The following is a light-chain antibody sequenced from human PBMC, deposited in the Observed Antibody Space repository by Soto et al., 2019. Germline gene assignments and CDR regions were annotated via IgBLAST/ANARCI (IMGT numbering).Light chain of an antibody. J-gene: IGKJ5*01. V-gene: IGKV2-28*01. CDR3: MQALQTPIT. CDR1: QSLLHSNGYNY. CDR2: LGS. Sequence: DIVMTQSPLSLPVTPGEPASISCRSSQSLLHSNGYNYLDWYLQKPGQSPQLLIYLGSNRASGVPDRLSGSGSGTDFTLKISRVEAADVGVYYCMQALQTPITFGQGTRLDIK.